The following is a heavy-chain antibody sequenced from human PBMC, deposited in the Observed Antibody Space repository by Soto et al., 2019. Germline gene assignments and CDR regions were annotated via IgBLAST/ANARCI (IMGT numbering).Heavy chain of an antibody. J-gene: IGHJ4*02. CDR1: GFTFSSYA. CDR3: AKKAVAVPYYFDC. CDR2: ISGSGGST. D-gene: IGHD6-19*01. Sequence: GGSLRLSCAASGFTFSSYAMTWVRQAPGKGLEWVSTISGSGGSTYYADSVKGRFTISRDNSKNTLYLQMNSLRAEDTAVYYCAKKAVAVPYYFDCWGQGTLVTVSS. V-gene: IGHV3-23*01.